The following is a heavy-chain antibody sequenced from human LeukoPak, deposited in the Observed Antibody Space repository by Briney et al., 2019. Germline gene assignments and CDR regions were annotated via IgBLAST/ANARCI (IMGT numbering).Heavy chain of an antibody. CDR1: GYTFTDYY. D-gene: IGHD3-22*01. J-gene: IGHJ4*02. Sequence: GASVKVSCKASGYTFTDYYIHWVRQVPGQGLEWMGWINPKSGGTKYTLRFQGTVTMTRDTSIATAYMELSRLRSVDTAVYYCARALYDDDGYYHFDHWGQGSLVTVSS. V-gene: IGHV1-2*02. CDR3: ARALYDDDGYYHFDH. CDR2: INPKSGGT.